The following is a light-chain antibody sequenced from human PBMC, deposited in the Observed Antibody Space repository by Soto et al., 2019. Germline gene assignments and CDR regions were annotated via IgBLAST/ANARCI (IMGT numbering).Light chain of an antibody. CDR3: SSYSSSITVV. J-gene: IGLJ2*01. V-gene: IGLV2-14*01. CDR1: SSDVGFYNY. Sequence: QSALTQPASVSGSPGQSITISCTGTSSDVGFYNYVSWYQQLPGKAPKLMIYDVTNRPSGVSNRFSGSKSGNTASLTISGLQAEDEADYYCSSYSSSITVVFGGGTKLTVL. CDR2: DVT.